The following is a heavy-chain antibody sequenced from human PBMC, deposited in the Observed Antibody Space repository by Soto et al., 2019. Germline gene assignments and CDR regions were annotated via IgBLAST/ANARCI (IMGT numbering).Heavy chain of an antibody. CDR3: AREIAVAGHFYYCGMDV. V-gene: IGHV1-2*04. D-gene: IGHD6-19*01. CDR2: INPNSGGT. CDR1: GDTFSIYY. Sequence: ASVKVYCTASGDTFSIYYMHWVRQAPGQGLEWMGWINPNSGGTNYAQKFQGWVTMTRDTSISTAYMELSRLRSDDTAVYYCAREIAVAGHFYYCGMDVWGQGTTVTVSS. J-gene: IGHJ6*02.